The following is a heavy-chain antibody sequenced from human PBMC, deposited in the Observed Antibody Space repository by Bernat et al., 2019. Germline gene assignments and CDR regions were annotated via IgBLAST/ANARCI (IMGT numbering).Heavy chain of an antibody. D-gene: IGHD3-9*01. J-gene: IGHJ4*02. CDR1: GYTFTSYA. V-gene: IGHV1-3*01. Sequence: QVQLVQSGAEVKKPGASVKVSCKASGYTFTSYAMHWVRQAPGQRLEWMGWINAGNGNTKYSQKFQGRVTITRDTSASTAYMELSSLRSEDTAVYYYARFRILIGYPLDYWGQGTLVTVSS. CDR3: ARFRILIGYPLDY. CDR2: INAGNGNT.